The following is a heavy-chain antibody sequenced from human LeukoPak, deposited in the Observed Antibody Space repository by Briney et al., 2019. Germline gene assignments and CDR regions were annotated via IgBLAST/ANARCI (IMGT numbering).Heavy chain of an antibody. V-gene: IGHV4-39*01. CDR3: ARHGLRGSPDY. Sequence: SETLSLTCTVSGGSISSSSYSWGWIRQPPGKGLEWFGSIYYSGSALYNPSLKILVTIFVATSKIQFSLKLSSVTAADTAVYYCARHGLRGSPDYWGQGTLVTVSS. CDR2: IYYSGSA. CDR1: GGSISSSSYS. J-gene: IGHJ4*02. D-gene: IGHD3-16*01.